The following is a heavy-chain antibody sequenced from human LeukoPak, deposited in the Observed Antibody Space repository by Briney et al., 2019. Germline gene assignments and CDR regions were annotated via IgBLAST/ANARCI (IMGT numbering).Heavy chain of an antibody. CDR2: IYPADSDT. Sequence: PGESLKISCKGSEYMFTNYWIGWVRQMPGKGLEWMGIIYPADSDTRYSPSFQGQVTISVDKSISTAYLQWSGLKASDTAIYYCARLTVAGVYNYSYGMDIWGQGTTVTVSS. D-gene: IGHD6-19*01. V-gene: IGHV5-51*01. J-gene: IGHJ6*02. CDR1: EYMFTNYW. CDR3: ARLTVAGVYNYSYGMDI.